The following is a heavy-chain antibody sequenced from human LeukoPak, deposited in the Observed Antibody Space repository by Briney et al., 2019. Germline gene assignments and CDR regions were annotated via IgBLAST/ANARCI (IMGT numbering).Heavy chain of an antibody. CDR1: GFSFSGHW. J-gene: IGHJ4*02. Sequence: GGSLRLSCTASGFSFSGHWMHWARQLPGKGLVWVSRISPTGSTTSYADSVKGRFTVSRDNAKNTLCLQVNNLRAEDTAVYYCARGPNSNWSGLNFWGQGTLLTVSS. CDR2: ISPTGSTT. D-gene: IGHD6-6*01. V-gene: IGHV3-74*01. CDR3: ARGPNSNWSGLNF.